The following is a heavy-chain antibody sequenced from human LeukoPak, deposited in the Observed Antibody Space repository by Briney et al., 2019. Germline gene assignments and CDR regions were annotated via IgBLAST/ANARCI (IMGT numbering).Heavy chain of an antibody. V-gene: IGHV4-59*08. Sequence: PSETLSLTCTVSGDSISSYYWSWIRQPPGKGLEWIGYIYYTGSPNYNPSLKSRVTMSVDTSKNQFSLNLHSVTAADTAVYYCARHNSHGDYPLDCWGQGTLVTASS. CDR2: IYYTGSP. D-gene: IGHD4-17*01. CDR3: ARHNSHGDYPLDC. J-gene: IGHJ4*02. CDR1: GDSISSYY.